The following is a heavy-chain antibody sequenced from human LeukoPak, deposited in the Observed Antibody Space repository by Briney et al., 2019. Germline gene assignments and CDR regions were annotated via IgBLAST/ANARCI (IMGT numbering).Heavy chain of an antibody. V-gene: IGHV3-49*04. CDR3: TRVRWNSNYYYYYMDV. J-gene: IGHJ6*03. D-gene: IGHD1-7*01. Sequence: GGSQRLSCAASGFTFSSYSMNWVRQAPGKGLEWVGFIRSKAYGGTTEYAASVKGRFTISRDDSKSIAYLQMNSLKTEDTAVYYCTRVRWNSNYYYYYMDVWGKGTTVTVSS. CDR1: GFTFSSYS. CDR2: IRSKAYGGTT.